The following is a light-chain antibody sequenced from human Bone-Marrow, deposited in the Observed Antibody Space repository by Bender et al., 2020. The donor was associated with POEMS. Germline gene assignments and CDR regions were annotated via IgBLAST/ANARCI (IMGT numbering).Light chain of an antibody. Sequence: SALTQPASVSASPGQSITISCTGRLSDIGASDHVSWYQQYPGKAPKLILYNVNSRPSGVSGRFSGSMSGDTASLIISGLQTDDEAHYYCASYSTTANFVFGGGTRLTVL. J-gene: IGLJ2*01. CDR1: LSDIGASDH. V-gene: IGLV2-14*03. CDR3: ASYSTTANFV. CDR2: NVN.